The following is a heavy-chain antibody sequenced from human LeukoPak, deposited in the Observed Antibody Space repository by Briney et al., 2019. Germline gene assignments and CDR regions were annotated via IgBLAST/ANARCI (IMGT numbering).Heavy chain of an antibody. CDR1: GFTFSSYA. V-gene: IGHV3-30-3*01. CDR3: ARVNYDSSGYYYLLDY. D-gene: IGHD3-22*01. CDR2: ISYDGSNK. J-gene: IGHJ4*02. Sequence: GGSLRLSCAASGFTFSSYAMHWVRQAPGKGLEWVAVISYDGSNKYYADSVKGRFTISRDNSKNTLYLQMNSLRAEDTAVYYCARVNYDSSGYYYLLDYWGQGTLVTVSS.